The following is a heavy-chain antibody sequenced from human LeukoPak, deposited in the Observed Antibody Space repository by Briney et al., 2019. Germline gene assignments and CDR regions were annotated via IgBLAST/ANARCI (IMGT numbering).Heavy chain of an antibody. J-gene: IGHJ4*02. CDR2: TSAYNGNT. V-gene: IGHV1-18*01. Sequence: ASVKVSCKASGYTFTSYGISWVRQAPGQGLEWMGWTSAYNGNTNYAQKLQGRVTMTTDTSTSTAYMELRSLRSDDTAVYYCARETYYDILTGYYNPYYFDYWGQGTLVTVSS. CDR3: ARETYYDILTGYYNPYYFDY. CDR1: GYTFTSYG. D-gene: IGHD3-9*01.